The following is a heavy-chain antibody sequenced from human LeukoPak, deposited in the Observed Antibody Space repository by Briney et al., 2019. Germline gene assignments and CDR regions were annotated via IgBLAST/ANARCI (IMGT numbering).Heavy chain of an antibody. CDR2: ISYDGSQK. CDR3: ARDDTGYNYLLTY. J-gene: IGHJ4*02. Sequence: GGSRSFSCAASGFTFNNNAMHWVRQAPHKGLEWVAVISYDGSQKYYADSVKGRSTISRDNSKNTLSLQMDSLRVEDTAMYFCARDDTGYNYLLTYWGQLSPVTVSS. D-gene: IGHD5-12*01. CDR1: GFTFNNNA. V-gene: IGHV3-30-3*01.